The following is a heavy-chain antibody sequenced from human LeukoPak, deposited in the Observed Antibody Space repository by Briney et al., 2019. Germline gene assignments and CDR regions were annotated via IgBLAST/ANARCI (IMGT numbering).Heavy chain of an antibody. V-gene: IGHV3-21*01. CDR2: ITARSTAI. CDR1: GFTFNTYT. Sequence: GGSLRLSCAASGFTFNTYTMNWVRQAPGKGLEGVSSITARSTAIYSAESVTGRFTISRDNAKNFLYLQMNSLRAEDTAVYYCARTYYDILTGYNPYFDYWGQGILVTVSS. J-gene: IGHJ4*02. CDR3: ARTYYDILTGYNPYFDY. D-gene: IGHD3-9*01.